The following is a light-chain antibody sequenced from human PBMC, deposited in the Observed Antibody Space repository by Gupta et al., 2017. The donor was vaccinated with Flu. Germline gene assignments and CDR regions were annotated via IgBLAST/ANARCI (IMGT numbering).Light chain of an antibody. J-gene: IGKJ1*01. CDR1: QSVAIN. CDR3: QQYNDWPWT. V-gene: IGKV3-15*01. CDR2: GAS. Sequence: EIVMTQSPATVSLSPGERATLSCRASQSVAINLAWYQQKPGQAPRLLIYGASVMEAGIPARFSGSESGTEFTLTISSLQSEDFAIYYCQQYNDWPWTFGQGTKVEIK.